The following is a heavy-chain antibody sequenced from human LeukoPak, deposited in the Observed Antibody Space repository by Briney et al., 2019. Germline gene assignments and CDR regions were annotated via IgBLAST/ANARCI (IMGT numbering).Heavy chain of an antibody. J-gene: IGHJ3*02. Sequence: GASVKVSCKASGYTFTGYYMHWVRQAPGQRLEWMGWINAGNGNTKYSQKFQGRVTITRDTSASTAYMELSSLRSEDTAVYYCAREPLHLDIVVVPANDAFDIWGQGTMVTVSS. CDR2: INAGNGNT. CDR3: AREPLHLDIVVVPANDAFDI. D-gene: IGHD2-2*01. CDR1: GYTFTGYY. V-gene: IGHV1-3*01.